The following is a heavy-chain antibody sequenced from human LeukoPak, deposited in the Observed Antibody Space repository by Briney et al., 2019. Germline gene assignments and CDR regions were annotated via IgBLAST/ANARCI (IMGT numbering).Heavy chain of an antibody. CDR3: ARLTWALSGYYTGIDDDY. J-gene: IGHJ4*02. D-gene: IGHD3-3*01. V-gene: IGHV1-69*13. CDR2: IIPIFGTA. CDR1: GGTFINYA. Sequence: SVKVSCKASGGTFINYAISWVRQAPGQGLEWMGGIIPIFGTANYAQKFQGRVTITADESTSTAYMELSSLRSEDTAVYYCARLTWALSGYYTGIDDDYWGQGSLVTVSS.